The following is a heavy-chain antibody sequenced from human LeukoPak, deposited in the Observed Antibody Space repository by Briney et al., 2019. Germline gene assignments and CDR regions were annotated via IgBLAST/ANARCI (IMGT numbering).Heavy chain of an antibody. CDR2: FSGSGET. CDR1: GFTFSTYA. D-gene: IGHD4-23*01. J-gene: IGHJ4*02. Sequence: GGSLRLSCAASGFTFSTYAMAWVRQAPGKRLEWVSAFSGSGETYYADSVKGRFTISRDNSKNTLYLQMNSLRADDTALYYCAKDLRLSVGTSPFDYWGQGTLVTVSS. CDR3: AKDLRLSVGTSPFDY. V-gene: IGHV3-23*01.